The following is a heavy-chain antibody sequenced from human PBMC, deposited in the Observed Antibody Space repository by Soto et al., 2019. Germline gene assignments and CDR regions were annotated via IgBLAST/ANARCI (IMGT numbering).Heavy chain of an antibody. CDR1: GFTFSSYA. CDR3: AKIPYYDILTGSYFDY. V-gene: IGHV3-23*01. D-gene: IGHD3-9*01. Sequence: GSLRLSCAASGFTFSSYAMSWVRQAPGKGLEWVSAISGSGGSTYYADSVKGRFTISRDNSKNTLYLQMNSLRAEDTAVYYCAKIPYYDILTGSYFDYWGQGTLVTVSS. CDR2: ISGSGGST. J-gene: IGHJ4*02.